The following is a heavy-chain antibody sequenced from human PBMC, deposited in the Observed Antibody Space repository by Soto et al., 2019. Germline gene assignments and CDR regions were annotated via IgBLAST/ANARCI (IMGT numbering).Heavy chain of an antibody. CDR3: ARADRTVVTSYSLDV. V-gene: IGHV4-34*01. J-gene: IGHJ6*02. D-gene: IGHD2-21*02. Sequence: PSETLSLTCTVFGGSFNAYYWNWIRQPPGKGLEWIGKINHSGTINFNPSLKSRLTISLDTSKKHFSLKLSSVTDAYTAAYYCARADRTVVTSYSLDVRGQGTTVTVSS. CDR1: GGSFNAYY. CDR2: INHSGTI.